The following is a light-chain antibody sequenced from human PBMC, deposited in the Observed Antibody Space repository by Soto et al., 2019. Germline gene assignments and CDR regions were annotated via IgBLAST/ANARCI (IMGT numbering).Light chain of an antibody. Sequence: GARVTITCRASQTIKNWLAWYQQKPGEAPKLLIYEASTLETGVPSRFSGSASGTQFTLTISSLQPDDFATYYCQQYNSYSALSFGGGTKVEIK. CDR1: QTIKNW. CDR3: QQYNSYSALS. J-gene: IGKJ4*01. V-gene: IGKV1-5*03. CDR2: EAS.